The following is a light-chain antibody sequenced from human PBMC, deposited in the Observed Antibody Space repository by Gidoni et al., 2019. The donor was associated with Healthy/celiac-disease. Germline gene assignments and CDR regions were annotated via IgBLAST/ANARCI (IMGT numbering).Light chain of an antibody. CDR1: QGISSA. CDR3: QQCNSYPNT. CDR2: EAS. J-gene: IGKJ4*01. Sequence: AIKLTQSPSSLSASVGDRVTITCRASQGISSAFAWYQHKPGKAPKLLLYEASSLESGVPSRFGGSGSGTYFTLTISSQHPEDFASYCCQQCNSYPNTFGGGTKVEIK. V-gene: IGKV1-13*02.